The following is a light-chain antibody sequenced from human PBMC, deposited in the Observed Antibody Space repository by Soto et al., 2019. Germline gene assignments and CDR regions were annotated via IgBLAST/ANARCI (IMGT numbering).Light chain of an antibody. CDR3: SSYTSSSTWV. J-gene: IGLJ3*02. CDR1: SSDVGGYNY. Sequence: QSVLTQPASVSGSPGQSITISCTGTSSDVGGYNYVSWYQQHPGKAPKVMIYEVSNRPSGVSNRFSGSKSGNTAYLTISGLQAEDEAEYYCSSYTSSSTWVFGGGTKVTGL. CDR2: EVS. V-gene: IGLV2-14*01.